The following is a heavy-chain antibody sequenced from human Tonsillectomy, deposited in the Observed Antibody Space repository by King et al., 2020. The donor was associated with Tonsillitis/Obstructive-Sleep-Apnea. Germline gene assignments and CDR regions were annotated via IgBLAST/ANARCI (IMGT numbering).Heavy chain of an antibody. Sequence: VQLQESGPGLVKPSETLSLTCTVSGGSISSYYWSWIRQPPGKGLEWIGYIYYSGSTNYNPSLNSRVTISVDTSKNQFSLKLSSVTAADTAVYYCARVSGSYFYYYMDVWGKGTTVTVSS. V-gene: IGHV4-59*01. CDR3: ARVSGSYFYYYMDV. J-gene: IGHJ6*03. D-gene: IGHD3-10*01. CDR2: IYYSGST. CDR1: GGSISSYY.